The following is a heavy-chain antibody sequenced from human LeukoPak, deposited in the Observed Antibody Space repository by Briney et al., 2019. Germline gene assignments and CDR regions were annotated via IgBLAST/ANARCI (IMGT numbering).Heavy chain of an antibody. J-gene: IGHJ4*02. D-gene: IGHD2-15*01. Sequence: GGSLRLSCAVSGFTFSTYAMSWVRQAPGEGLEWVSSISGSGDSTYYVNSVKGRFTISRDNSKNTVYLQMNSLRAEDTAIYYCAEDVVVIVAAKPGIWGQGTLITVSS. CDR3: AEDVVVIVAAKPGI. V-gene: IGHV3-23*01. CDR1: GFTFSTYA. CDR2: ISGSGDST.